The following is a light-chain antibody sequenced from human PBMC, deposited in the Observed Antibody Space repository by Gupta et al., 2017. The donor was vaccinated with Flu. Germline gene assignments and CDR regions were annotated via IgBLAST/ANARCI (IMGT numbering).Light chain of an antibody. CDR2: EVT. CDR1: SSDVGHYNY. V-gene: IGLV2-14*01. Sequence: QSALTQPASVSGSPGQSITISCTGTSSDVGHYNYVSWYQQHPGKVAKLMIYEVTDRPSGVSNRFSGSKSGNTASLTISGLQAEDEADYFCASYTTTSTWVFGGGTKLTVL. J-gene: IGLJ3*02. CDR3: ASYTTTSTWV.